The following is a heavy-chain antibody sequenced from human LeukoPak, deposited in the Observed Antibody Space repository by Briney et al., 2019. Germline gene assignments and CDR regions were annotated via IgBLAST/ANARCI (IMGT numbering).Heavy chain of an antibody. CDR2: VIPILGTT. CDR1: GSTFSRSA. Sequence: SVKVSCKASGSTFSRSAISWVRQAPGQGLQWMGGVIPILGTTNYAQRFQDGVSITTDDSTSTSYMEFRSLRSVDTAVYYCARDDGSATMGFDSWGQGTLVTVSS. V-gene: IGHV1-69*05. J-gene: IGHJ4*02. CDR3: ARDDGSATMGFDS. D-gene: IGHD1-26*01.